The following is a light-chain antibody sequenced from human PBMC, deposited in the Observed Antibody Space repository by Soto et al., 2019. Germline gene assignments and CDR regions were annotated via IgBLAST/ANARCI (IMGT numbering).Light chain of an antibody. J-gene: IGKJ4*01. CDR2: VAS. V-gene: IGKV1-9*01. CDR1: QGISSY. Sequence: DIEFTQSPSFLCSAVGDRVTMTCLSSQGISSYLAWYQQKPGKAPKLLIYVASNLKSGVPSMFSGSGSGTEFTITISSMQPEDFATYYCKKLNSYNLNFGGGTKV. CDR3: KKLNSYNLN.